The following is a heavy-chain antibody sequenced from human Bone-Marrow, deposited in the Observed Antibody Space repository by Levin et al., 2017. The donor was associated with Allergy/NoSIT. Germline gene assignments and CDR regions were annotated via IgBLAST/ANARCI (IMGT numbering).Heavy chain of an antibody. D-gene: IGHD3-3*01. CDR2: ISGSGGST. CDR3: AKDRRYDFWSGFRPMDV. Sequence: PGGSLRLSCAASGFTFSSYAMSWVRQAPGKGLEWVSAISGSGGSTYYADSVKGRFTISRDNSKNTLYLQMNSLRAEDTAVYYCAKDRRYDFWSGFRPMDVWGKGTTVTVSS. J-gene: IGHJ6*03. CDR1: GFTFSSYA. V-gene: IGHV3-23*01.